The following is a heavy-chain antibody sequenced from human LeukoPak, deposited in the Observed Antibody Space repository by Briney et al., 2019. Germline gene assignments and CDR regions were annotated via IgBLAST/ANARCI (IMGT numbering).Heavy chain of an antibody. J-gene: IGHJ4*02. Sequence: PGRSLRLSCAASGFTFSSYGMHWVRQAPGKGLEWVAVISYDGSNKYYADSVKGRFTISRYNSKNTLYLQMNSLSAEETAVYYCVKEGEVITMVRGVITDTYYFDYWGQGTLVTVSS. CDR3: VKEGEVITMVRGVITDTYYFDY. D-gene: IGHD3-10*01. CDR1: GFTFSSYG. V-gene: IGHV3-30*18. CDR2: ISYDGSNK.